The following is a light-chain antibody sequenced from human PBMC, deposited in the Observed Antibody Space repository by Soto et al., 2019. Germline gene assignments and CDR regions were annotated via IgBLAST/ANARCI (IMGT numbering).Light chain of an antibody. J-gene: IGKJ2*01. CDR2: HAS. V-gene: IGKV3-20*01. CDR1: QSVSRNF. CDR3: QQYASARRT. Sequence: ENVLTQSPGTLSLSPGERATLSCRASQSVSRNFLAWYQQKPGQAPRLLIYHASNRATGIPDRFSGSGSGTDFTLTISSLEPEDFAMYYCQQYASARRTFGQGTNLEIK.